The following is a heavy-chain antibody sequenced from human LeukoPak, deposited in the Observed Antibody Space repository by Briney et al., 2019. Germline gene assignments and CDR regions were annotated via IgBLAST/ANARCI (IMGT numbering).Heavy chain of an antibody. Sequence: SVKVSCKASGGTFSSYAISWVRQAPGQGLEWMGGIIPIFGTANYAQKFQGRVTITADESTSTAYMELSSLRSEDTAVYYCARAVWFGRADFDYWGQGTLVTVSS. J-gene: IGHJ4*02. CDR1: GGTFSSYA. D-gene: IGHD3-10*01. CDR3: ARAVWFGRADFDY. V-gene: IGHV1-69*01. CDR2: IIPIFGTA.